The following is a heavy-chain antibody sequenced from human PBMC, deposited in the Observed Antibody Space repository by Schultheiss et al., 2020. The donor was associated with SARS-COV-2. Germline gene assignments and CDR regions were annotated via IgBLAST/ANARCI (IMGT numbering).Heavy chain of an antibody. CDR3: ASSPRTAELTFPGRDYYYGMDV. CDR1: GGSFSGYY. J-gene: IGHJ6*02. Sequence: SQTLSLTCAVYGGSFSGYYWSWIRQPPGKGLEWIGYIYYSGSTYYNPSLKSRVTISVDTSKNQFSLKLSSVTAADTAVYYCASSPRTAELTFPGRDYYYGMDVWGQGTTVTVSS. V-gene: IGHV4-34*01. CDR2: IYYSGST. D-gene: IGHD3-16*01.